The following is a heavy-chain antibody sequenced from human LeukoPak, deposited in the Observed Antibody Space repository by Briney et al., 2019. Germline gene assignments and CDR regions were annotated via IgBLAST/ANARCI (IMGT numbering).Heavy chain of an antibody. CDR2: INHSGST. D-gene: IGHD6-19*01. CDR1: GGAFSGYY. J-gene: IGHJ4*02. CDR3: ARGRSGSSSGWPKRYYFDY. Sequence: SETLSLTCAVYGGAFSGYYWTWIRQPPGKGLEWIGEINHSGSTNYNPSLKSRVTISADTSRNHFSLNLSSVTAADTAVYYCARGRSGSSSGWPKRYYFDYWGQGTLVTVSS. V-gene: IGHV4-34*01.